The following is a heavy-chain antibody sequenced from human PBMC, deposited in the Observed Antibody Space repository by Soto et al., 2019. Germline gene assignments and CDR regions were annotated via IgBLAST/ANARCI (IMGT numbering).Heavy chain of an antibody. CDR1: GYSFTSYW. CDR2: IYPGDSDT. D-gene: IGHD3-10*01. J-gene: IGHJ6*02. CDR3: ARHGVRGFDYYYGMDV. V-gene: IGHV5-51*01. Sequence: PGVSLKISCKGSGYSFTSYWIGWVRQMPGKGLEWMGIIYPGDSDTGYSPAFQGQVTISADKSISTAYLQWSSLKASDTAMYYCARHGVRGFDYYYGMDVSGQGTTVTVSS.